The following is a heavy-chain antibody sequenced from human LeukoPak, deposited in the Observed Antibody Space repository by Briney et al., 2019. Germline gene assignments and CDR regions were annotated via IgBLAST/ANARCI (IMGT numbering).Heavy chain of an antibody. CDR1: GGSFSGSY. D-gene: IGHD1-14*01. CDR3: ARGRKVSGVRRINWARHENYFFYYIDV. CDR2: IHHSGTT. Sequence: KPSETLSLTCAVYGGSFSGSYWTWIRQRSGKGLEWIGEIHHSGTTNFNPSLQSRVSISVDTAKNQFFLRVASMTAADTALYYCARGRKVSGVRRINWARHENYFFYYIDVWGKGTSVSVSS. V-gene: IGHV4-34*01. J-gene: IGHJ6*03.